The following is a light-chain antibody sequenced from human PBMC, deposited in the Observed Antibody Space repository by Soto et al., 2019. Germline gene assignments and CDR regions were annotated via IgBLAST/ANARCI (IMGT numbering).Light chain of an antibody. CDR2: DAS. V-gene: IGKV3-11*01. CDR3: QQYNNWPLT. J-gene: IGKJ4*01. CDR1: QSVSSY. Sequence: EIVLTQSPATLSLSPGERATLSCRASQSVSSYLAWYQQKPGQAPSLLIYDASNRATGIPARFSGSGSGTDFTLTISSLEPEDFAVYYCQQYNNWPLTFGGGTKVEIK.